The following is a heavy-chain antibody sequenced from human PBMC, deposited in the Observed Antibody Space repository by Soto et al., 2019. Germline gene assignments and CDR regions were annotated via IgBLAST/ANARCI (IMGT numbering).Heavy chain of an antibody. CDR2: IGGSTSST. V-gene: IGHV3-23*01. J-gene: IGHJ4*02. Sequence: EVQLLESGGGSVRRGGSLRLSCAASGLTFSSYAMTWVRQAPGKGLEWVSAIGGSTSSTYYADSVKGRFTISRDNSKNTLYLQMNSLRVEDTAVYYCAKDLYGDYGATGEDWGQATLVTVSS. D-gene: IGHD4-17*01. CDR1: GLTFSSYA. CDR3: AKDLYGDYGATGED.